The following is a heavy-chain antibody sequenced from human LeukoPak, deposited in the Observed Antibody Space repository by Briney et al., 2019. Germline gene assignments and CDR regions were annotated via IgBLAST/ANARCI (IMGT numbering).Heavy chain of an antibody. J-gene: IGHJ4*02. V-gene: IGHV4-39*07. Sequence: SETLSLTCTVSGGSISSSSYYWGWIRQPPGKGLEWIGSIYYSGSTYYNPSLKSRVTISVDTSKNQFSLKLSSVTAADTAVYYCARGTYYDILTGYSSTFDYWGQGTLVTVSS. CDR1: GGSISSSSYY. D-gene: IGHD3-9*01. CDR2: IYYSGST. CDR3: ARGTYYDILTGYSSTFDY.